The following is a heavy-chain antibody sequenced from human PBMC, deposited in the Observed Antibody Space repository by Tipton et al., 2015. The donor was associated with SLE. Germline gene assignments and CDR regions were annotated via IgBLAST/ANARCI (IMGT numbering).Heavy chain of an antibody. CDR3: AHGRENWFDP. D-gene: IGHD5-24*01. CDR2: IYYSGST. V-gene: IGHV4-39*07. J-gene: IGHJ5*02. Sequence: TLSLTCTVSGGSISSSSYYWGWIRQPPGKGLEWIGSIYYSGSTYYNPSFQGHVTISADKSISTVFLQWSSLKASDTAMYYCAHGRENWFDPWGQGTLVTVSS. CDR1: GGSISSSSYY.